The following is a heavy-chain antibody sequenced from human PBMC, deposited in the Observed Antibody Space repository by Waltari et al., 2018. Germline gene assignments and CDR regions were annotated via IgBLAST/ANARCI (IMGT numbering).Heavy chain of an antibody. CDR2: IYYSGST. J-gene: IGHJ3*02. D-gene: IGHD3-22*01. CDR1: GGSISSSSSY. V-gene: IGHV4-39*01. CDR3: ARRRDYYDSSGYHYGAFDI. Sequence: QLQLQESGPGLVKPSETLSLTCTVSGGSISSSSSYWGWLRHPPGQGLEWIGSIYYSGSTYYNPSLKSRVTISVDTSKNQFSLKLSSVTAADTAVYYCARRRDYYDSSGYHYGAFDIWGQGTMVTVSS.